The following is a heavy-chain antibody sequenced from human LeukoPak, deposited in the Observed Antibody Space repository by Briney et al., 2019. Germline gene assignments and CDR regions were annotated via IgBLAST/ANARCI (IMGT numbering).Heavy chain of an antibody. J-gene: IGHJ5*02. Sequence: SESLSLTCTVSGGSISSYYWSWIRQPPGKGLEWIGYIYYSGSTNYNPSLKSRVTISVDTSKNQFSLKLSTVTAADTAVYYCARLGNWFDPWGQGTLVTVSS. CDR2: IYYSGST. D-gene: IGHD3-10*01. CDR1: GGSISSYY. CDR3: ARLGNWFDP. V-gene: IGHV4-59*08.